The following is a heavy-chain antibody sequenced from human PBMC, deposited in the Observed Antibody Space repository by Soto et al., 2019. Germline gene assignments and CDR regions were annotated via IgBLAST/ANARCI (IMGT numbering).Heavy chain of an antibody. V-gene: IGHV3-53*02. CDR2: IYSGGST. CDR3: ARGGYSGYDSTYYGMDV. D-gene: IGHD5-12*01. CDR1: GFTVSSNY. J-gene: IGHJ6*02. Sequence: EVQLVETGGGLIQPGGSLRLSCAASGFTVSSNYMSWVRQAPGKGLEWVSVIYSGGSTYYADSVKGRFTISRDNSKNTLYLQMNRLRAEDTAVYYCARGGYSGYDSTYYGMDVWGQGTTVTVSS.